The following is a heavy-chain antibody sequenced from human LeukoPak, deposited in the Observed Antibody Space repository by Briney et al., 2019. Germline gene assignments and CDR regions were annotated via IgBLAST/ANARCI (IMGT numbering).Heavy chain of an antibody. CDR3: ARNSGYDGNYYYYYYMDV. V-gene: IGHV4-34*01. J-gene: IGHJ6*03. CDR2: INHSGST. CDR1: GGSFSGYY. D-gene: IGHD5-12*01. Sequence: PSETLSLTCAVYGGSFSGYYWSWIRQPPGKGLEWIGEINHSGSTNYNPSLKSRVTISVDTSKNQFSLKLSSVTAADTAVYYCARNSGYDGNYYYYYYMDVWGKGTTVTISS.